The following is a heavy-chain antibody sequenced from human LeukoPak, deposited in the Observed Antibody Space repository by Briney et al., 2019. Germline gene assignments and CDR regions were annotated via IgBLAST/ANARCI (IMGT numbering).Heavy chain of an antibody. Sequence: ASVKVSCKASGYTFTMCYIHWVRQAPGQGLEWMGWINPNSGGTNYAQKFQGRVTMTRDTSISTAYMELSRLRSDDTAVYYCARAATSITGTWNWFDPWGQGTLVTVSS. V-gene: IGHV1-2*02. D-gene: IGHD1-20*01. J-gene: IGHJ5*02. CDR2: INPNSGGT. CDR3: ARAATSITGTWNWFDP. CDR1: GYTFTMCY.